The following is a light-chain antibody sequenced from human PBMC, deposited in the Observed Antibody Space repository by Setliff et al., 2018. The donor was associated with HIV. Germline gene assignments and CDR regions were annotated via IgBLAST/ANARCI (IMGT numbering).Light chain of an antibody. V-gene: IGLV2-14*01. J-gene: IGLJ1*01. Sequence: ALTQPASVSGSPGQSITISCTGTSSDVGGYNSVSWYQQHPGKAPKLILFEVRNRPSGVSDRFSGSKSGNTASLTISGLQAEDEADYYCSSYAVTNTLPFGTGTKVTVL. CDR2: EVR. CDR3: SSYAVTNTLP. CDR1: SSDVGGYNS.